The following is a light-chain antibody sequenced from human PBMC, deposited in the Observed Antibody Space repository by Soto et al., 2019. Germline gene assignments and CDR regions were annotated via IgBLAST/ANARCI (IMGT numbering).Light chain of an antibody. CDR3: QQYNNWPGT. CDR1: QSVSSN. V-gene: IGKV3-15*01. CDR2: GAS. J-gene: IGKJ1*01. Sequence: EIVMTQSPSTLSVSPGERATISCRASQSVSSNLAWHQQKPGQAPRLLIYGASTRANGIPARFSGSGSGTEFTLTISSLQPEDFAVYYCQQYNNWPGTFGEGTKVEIK.